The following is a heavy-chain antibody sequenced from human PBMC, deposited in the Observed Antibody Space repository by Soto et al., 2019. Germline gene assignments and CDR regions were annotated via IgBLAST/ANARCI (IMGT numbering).Heavy chain of an antibody. CDR1: GSSLSTSGMC. D-gene: IGHD3-10*01. CDR3: KRLPTMVRGVHYGMDV. J-gene: IGHJ6*04. Sequence: SGPTLVNPTQTLTLTCTFSGSSLSTSGMCVSWIRQPPGKALEWLALIDWDDDKYYSTSLKTRLTISKDTSKNQVVLTMTNMDPVDPATYYCKRLPTMVRGVHYGMDVWGKGTTVTVSS. CDR2: IDWDDDK. V-gene: IGHV2-70*01.